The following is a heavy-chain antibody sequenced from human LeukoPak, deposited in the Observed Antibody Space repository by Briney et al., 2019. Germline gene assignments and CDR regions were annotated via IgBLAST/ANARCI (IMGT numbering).Heavy chain of an antibody. CDR2: INHSGST. CDR3: ARGARFEYHYGMDV. D-gene: IGHD2-2*01. V-gene: IGHV4-34*01. Sequence: SETLSLTCVVYGGSFSGNYWSWIRQPPGKGLEWIGEINHSGSTKYNPCLKSRVTISVDTSKNQFSLSLSSVTAADTAVYYCARGARFEYHYGMDVWGQGTTVTVSS. J-gene: IGHJ6*02. CDR1: GGSFSGNY.